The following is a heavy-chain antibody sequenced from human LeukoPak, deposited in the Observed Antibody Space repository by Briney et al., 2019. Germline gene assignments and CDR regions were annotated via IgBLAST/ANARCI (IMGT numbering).Heavy chain of an antibody. CDR3: ARPTTSHYPFDY. Sequence: ASVKVSCKASGYTFTSYYMYWVRQAPGQGLEWMGIINPSGGGTSYAQKFQGRVTMTRDTSTSTVYMELSSLRSEDTAVYYCARPTTSHYPFDYWGQGTLVTVSS. J-gene: IGHJ4*02. D-gene: IGHD2-2*01. CDR1: GYTFTSYY. V-gene: IGHV1-46*01. CDR2: INPSGGGT.